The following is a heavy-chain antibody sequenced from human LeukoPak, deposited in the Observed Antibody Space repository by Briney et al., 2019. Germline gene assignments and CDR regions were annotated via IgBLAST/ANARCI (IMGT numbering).Heavy chain of an antibody. D-gene: IGHD6-13*01. CDR2: ISGSGGNT. V-gene: IGHV3-23*01. CDR1: GFTFSSYA. J-gene: IGHJ4*02. Sequence: GGSLRLSCAASGFTFSSYAMSWVRQAPGKGLEWVSAISGSGGNTYYADSVKGRFTISRDNSKNTLYLQMSSLSAEDTAVYYCVSPGIATTGGFDYWGQGILVTVSS. CDR3: VSPGIATTGGFDY.